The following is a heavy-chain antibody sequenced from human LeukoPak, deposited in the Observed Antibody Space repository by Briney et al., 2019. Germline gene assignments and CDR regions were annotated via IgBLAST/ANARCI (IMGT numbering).Heavy chain of an antibody. D-gene: IGHD5-24*01. CDR3: ARGAGYLHLRAVYFDF. CDR2: SVPIFGTA. J-gene: IGHJ4*02. Sequence: SVKVSCKTSGGSFRDYTISWVRQAPGQGLEWMGRSVPIFGTANYAHKFQGRVTLSTDESSSTAYMELSSLRSEDAAIYYCARGAGYLHLRAVYFDFWGQGTLITVSS. V-gene: IGHV1-69*05. CDR1: GGSFRDYT.